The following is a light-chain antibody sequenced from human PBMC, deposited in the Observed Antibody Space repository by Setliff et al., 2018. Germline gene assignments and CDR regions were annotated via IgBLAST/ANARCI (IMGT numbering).Light chain of an antibody. CDR1: QDINSA. J-gene: IGKJ4*01. V-gene: IGKV1-13*02. Sequence: AIQLTQSPSSLSASVGDRVTITCRASQDINSAVAWYQQKPGKPPQVLMYGGSTLQSGVPARFSGSRSGTDFTLTINSVQPEDFATYYCQQFKSSPLTFGGGTKVDIK. CDR2: GGS. CDR3: QQFKSSPLT.